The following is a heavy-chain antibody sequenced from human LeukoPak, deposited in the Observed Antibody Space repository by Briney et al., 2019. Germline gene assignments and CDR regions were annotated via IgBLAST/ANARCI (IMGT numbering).Heavy chain of an antibody. CDR3: ARDNTMGGHMDV. J-gene: IGHJ6*03. V-gene: IGHV1-69*13. Sequence: SVTVSYKASGCTFSSYAISWVRQAPGPGLEWMGGIIPIFGTANYAQKFQGRVTITADESTSTAYMELSSLRSEDTAVYYCARDNTMGGHMDVWGKGTTVTVSS. D-gene: IGHD3-16*01. CDR2: IIPIFGTA. CDR1: GCTFSSYA.